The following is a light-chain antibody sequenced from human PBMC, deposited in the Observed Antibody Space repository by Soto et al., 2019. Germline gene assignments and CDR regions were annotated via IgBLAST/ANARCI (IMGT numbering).Light chain of an antibody. CDR3: CSYAGSYV. J-gene: IGLJ1*01. CDR1: SSDVGGYNY. V-gene: IGLV2-11*01. CDR2: DVS. Sequence: QSVLTQPRSVSGSPGQSVTISCTGTSSDVGGYNYVSWYQQHPGKAPKLMIYDVSKRPSGVTDRFSGSKSGNTASLTISGLQAEDEADYYCCSYAGSYVFGTGTKVTVL.